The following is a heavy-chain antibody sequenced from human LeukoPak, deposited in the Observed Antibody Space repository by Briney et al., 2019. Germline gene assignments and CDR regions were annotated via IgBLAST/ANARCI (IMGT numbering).Heavy chain of an antibody. V-gene: IGHV3-23*01. CDR1: GFTFSSYA. CDR2: ISGNGVST. Sequence: GSLRLSCAGSGFTFSSYAMNWVRQAPGKGLEWVSLISGNGVSTYYADSVKGRFTISRDNSENTLYLQMNSLRAEDTAVYYCAKDRGSYGGNSFDYWGQGTLVTVSS. CDR3: AKDRGSYGGNSFDY. J-gene: IGHJ4*02. D-gene: IGHD4-23*01.